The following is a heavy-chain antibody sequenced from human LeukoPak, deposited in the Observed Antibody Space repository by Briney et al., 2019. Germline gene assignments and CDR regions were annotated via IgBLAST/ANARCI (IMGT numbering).Heavy chain of an antibody. CDR3: AKGVVAASNAAYYGMDV. D-gene: IGHD2-15*01. Sequence: GGSLRLSCAASGFTFSNYGMHWVRQAPGKGLEWVAVISYDESDKYYADSVKGRFTISRDNSKNTLYLQMNSLRPEDTAVYYCAKGVVAASNAAYYGMDVWGQGTTVTVSS. CDR1: GFTFSNYG. CDR2: ISYDESDK. J-gene: IGHJ6*02. V-gene: IGHV3-30*18.